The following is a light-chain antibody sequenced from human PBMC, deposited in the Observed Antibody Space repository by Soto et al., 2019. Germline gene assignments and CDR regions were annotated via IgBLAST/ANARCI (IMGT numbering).Light chain of an antibody. J-gene: IGLJ3*02. Sequence: QSALTQPHSASGSPGQSVTISCTGTSSDVGGYNLVSWYQQHPGKAPKLMIHEVSKRPSGVPDRFSGSKSGNTASLTVSGLQAEDEADYYCSSYAGSNNPWVFGGGTKVTVL. V-gene: IGLV2-8*01. CDR1: SSDVGGYNL. CDR2: EVS. CDR3: SSYAGSNNPWV.